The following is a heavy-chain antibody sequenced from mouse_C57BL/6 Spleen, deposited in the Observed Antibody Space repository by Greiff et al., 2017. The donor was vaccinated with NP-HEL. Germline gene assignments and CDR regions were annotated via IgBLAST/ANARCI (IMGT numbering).Heavy chain of an antibody. V-gene: IGHV3-6*01. CDR3: ARGEVAHYFDY. Sequence: EVQLQESGPGLVKPSQSLSLTCSVTGYSITSGYYWNWIRQFPGNKLEWMGYISYDGSNNYNPSLKNRISITRDTSKNQFFLKLNSVTTEDTATYYCARGEVAHYFDYWGQGTTLTVSS. CDR1: GYSITSGYY. CDR2: ISYDGSN. D-gene: IGHD1-1*02. J-gene: IGHJ2*01.